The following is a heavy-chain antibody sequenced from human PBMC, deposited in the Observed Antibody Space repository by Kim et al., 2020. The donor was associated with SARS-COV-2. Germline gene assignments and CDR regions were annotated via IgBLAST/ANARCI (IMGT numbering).Heavy chain of an antibody. CDR2: ISYSGST. CDR3: ARAGGGSYYWSYLDY. CDR1: GGSISSYY. J-gene: IGHJ4*02. D-gene: IGHD1-26*01. V-gene: IGHV4-59*01. Sequence: SETLSLTCTVSGGSISSYYWSWIRQPPGKGLEWIGYISYSGSTYYNPSLKSRVTISVDTSKNQFSLKLNSVTAADTAVYYCARAGGGSYYWSYLDYWGQG.